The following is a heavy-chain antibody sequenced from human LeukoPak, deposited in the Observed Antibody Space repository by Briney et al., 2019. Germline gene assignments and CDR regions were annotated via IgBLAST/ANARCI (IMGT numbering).Heavy chain of an antibody. CDR2: ISGSGDNT. J-gene: IGHJ2*01. Sequence: GGSLRLSCAASGFTFSSYAMSWVRQVPGKGLEWVSVISGSGDNTYYADSVKGRFTISRDNSKNTLYLQMNSLRAEDTAVYYCARELISTTWRGNRSYFDLWGRGTLVTVSS. V-gene: IGHV3-23*01. CDR3: ARELISTTWRGNRSYFDL. CDR1: GFTFSSYA. D-gene: IGHD1-1*01.